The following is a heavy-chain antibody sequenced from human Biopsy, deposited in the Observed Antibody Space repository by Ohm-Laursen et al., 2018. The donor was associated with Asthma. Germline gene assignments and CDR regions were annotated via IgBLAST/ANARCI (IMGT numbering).Heavy chain of an antibody. CDR1: GSAVSRDH. CDR3: ARDSYSSGLYDDFES. J-gene: IGHJ4*02. Sequence: SLRLSCSASGSAVSRDHMFWIRQAPGKGLEWISYINGKSNSIEYADSVKGRFTISRDNAKNSLYLQMNSLRAEDTAVYYCARDSYSSGLYDDFESWGQGTLVTVSS. V-gene: IGHV3-11*01. CDR2: INGKSNSI. D-gene: IGHD6-19*01.